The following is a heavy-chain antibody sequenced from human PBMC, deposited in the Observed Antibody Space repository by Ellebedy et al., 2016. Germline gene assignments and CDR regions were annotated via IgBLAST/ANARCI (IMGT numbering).Heavy chain of an antibody. Sequence: GESLKISCAASGFTFSRYWMHWVRQAPGKGLVWVSRINSDGSSTSYADSVKGRFTISRDNAKNTLYLQMNSLRAEDTAVYYCASGAYYFDYWGQGTLVTVSS. D-gene: IGHD3-16*01. CDR3: ASGAYYFDY. CDR2: INSDGSST. V-gene: IGHV3-74*01. CDR1: GFTFSRYW. J-gene: IGHJ4*02.